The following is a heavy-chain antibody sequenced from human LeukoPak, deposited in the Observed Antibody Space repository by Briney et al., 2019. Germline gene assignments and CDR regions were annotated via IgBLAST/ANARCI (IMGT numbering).Heavy chain of an antibody. CDR2: ISYDGSNK. V-gene: IGHV3-30*18. J-gene: IGHJ4*02. CDR3: AKDGYSSSSYFDY. D-gene: IGHD6-13*01. CDR1: GFTFSSYG. Sequence: QTGGSLRLSCAAPGFTFSSYGMHWVRQAPGKGLEWVAVISYDGSNKYYADSVKGRFTISRDNSKNTLYLQMNSLRAEDTAVYYCAKDGYSSSSYFDYWGQGTLVTVSS.